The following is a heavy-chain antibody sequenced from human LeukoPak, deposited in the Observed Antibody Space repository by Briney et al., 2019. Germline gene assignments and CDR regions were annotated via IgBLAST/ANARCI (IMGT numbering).Heavy chain of an antibody. V-gene: IGHV3-33*01. CDR2: IWYDGSNK. CDR3: AREVTISKQWVVPGGAWFDP. D-gene: IGHD6-19*01. J-gene: IGHJ5*02. CDR1: GFTFSSYG. Sequence: PGGSLRLSFAASGFTFSSYGMHWVRQAPGKGLEGVAVIWYDGSNKYYADSVKGLFTISRDNSKNTVYLQMNSLRAEDTAVYYCAREVTISKQWVVPGGAWFDPWGQGTLVTVSS.